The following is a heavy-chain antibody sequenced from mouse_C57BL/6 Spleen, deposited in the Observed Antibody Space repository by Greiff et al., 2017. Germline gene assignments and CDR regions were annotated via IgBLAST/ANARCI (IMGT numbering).Heavy chain of an antibody. V-gene: IGHV1-76*01. Sequence: VQLQQSGAELVRPGASVKLSCKASGYTFTDYYINWVKQRPGPGLEWIARIYPGSGNTYYNEKFKGKATLTAEKSSSTAYRQLSSLTSEDSAVYFCARSGYYGSSYGEFDYWGQGTTLTVSS. CDR1: GYTFTDYY. CDR2: IYPGSGNT. CDR3: ARSGYYGSSYGEFDY. D-gene: IGHD1-1*01. J-gene: IGHJ2*01.